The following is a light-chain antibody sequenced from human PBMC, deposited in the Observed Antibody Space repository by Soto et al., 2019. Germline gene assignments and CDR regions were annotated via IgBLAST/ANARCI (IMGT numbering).Light chain of an antibody. CDR2: DVT. CDR1: SSDIGAYNY. CDR3: SSYTTINTVVV. J-gene: IGLJ3*02. Sequence: QSVLTQPPSVSGSPGQSITFSCTGTSSDIGAYNYVSWYQHHPGKAPKLLIYDVTDRPSGVSDRFSGSKSGTTASLTISGLQAEDEADYFCSSYTTINTVVVFGGGTKLTVL. V-gene: IGLV2-14*03.